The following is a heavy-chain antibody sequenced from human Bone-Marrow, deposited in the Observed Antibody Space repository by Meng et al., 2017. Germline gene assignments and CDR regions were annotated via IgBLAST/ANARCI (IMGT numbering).Heavy chain of an antibody. CDR1: WICFSGSK. CDR3: TIYTSGHI. Sequence: GLLVHVGGALDPSGAGLIFSCAVSWICFSGSKKRWVRQPSGKGLEWVGRNETKPHNYATSYAASLRGRFTISRDDSKNTAYLKMNSLKTEDTALYYCTIYTSGHIWGQGTMVTVSS. J-gene: IGHJ3*02. D-gene: IGHD6-19*01. CDR2: NETKPHNYAT. V-gene: IGHV3-73*01.